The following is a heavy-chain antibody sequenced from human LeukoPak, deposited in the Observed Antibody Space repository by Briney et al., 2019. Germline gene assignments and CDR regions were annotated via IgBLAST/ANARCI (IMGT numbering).Heavy chain of an antibody. CDR1: GYTFTSYG. CDR2: ISAKNGDT. V-gene: IGHV1-18*04. D-gene: IGHD6-13*01. CDR3: ARSPSSGSYSTSWMDY. Sequence: GASVKVSCKASGYTFTSYGITWVRQAPGQGLEWMGWISAKNGDTNYAQKVQGRVTMTTDTSTTTVYMELRSPGSDDTAVYYCARSPSSGSYSTSWMDYWGQGTLVTVSS. J-gene: IGHJ4*02.